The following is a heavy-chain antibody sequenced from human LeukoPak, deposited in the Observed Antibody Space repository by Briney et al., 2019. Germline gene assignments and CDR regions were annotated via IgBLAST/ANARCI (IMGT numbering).Heavy chain of an antibody. J-gene: IGHJ4*02. CDR3: SRENGAFSPFGY. D-gene: IGHD2-8*01. Sequence: SGTLSLTCAVSGGSINNSDWWSWVRQPPDKGLEWIGEIYHSGITNYNPSLKSRVTISVDTSKNHFSLKLSSVTAADTAVYYCSRENGAFSPFGYWGQGTLVTVPS. CDR2: IYHSGIT. V-gene: IGHV4-4*02. CDR1: GGSINNSDW.